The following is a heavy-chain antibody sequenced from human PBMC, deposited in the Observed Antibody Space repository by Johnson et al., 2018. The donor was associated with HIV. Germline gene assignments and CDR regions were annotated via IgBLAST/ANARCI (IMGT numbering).Heavy chain of an antibody. Sequence: VQVVESGGGLIQPGGSLRLSCAASGFTVSSYWMHWVRQAPGKGLVWVSRLNSDGSRTDYADSVKGRFTISRDNAKNTLYLQMNSLRAEDTAVYYCTRGRHSLDALDVWGQGTMVTVSS. CDR3: TRGRHSLDALDV. CDR2: LNSDGSRT. V-gene: IGHV3-74*02. CDR1: GFTVSSYW. D-gene: IGHD2-21*01. J-gene: IGHJ3*01.